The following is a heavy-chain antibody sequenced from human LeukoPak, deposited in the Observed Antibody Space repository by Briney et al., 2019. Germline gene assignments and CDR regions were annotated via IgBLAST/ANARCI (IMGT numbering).Heavy chain of an antibody. J-gene: IGHJ6*02. D-gene: IGHD1-26*01. Sequence: SVKVSCKASGYTFTSYGISWVRQAPGQGLEWMGWISAYNGNANYAQKLQGRVTMTTDTSTSTAYMELRSLRSDDTAVYYCARDSFVVGATFYYYGMDVWGQGTTVTVSS. CDR2: ISAYNGNA. V-gene: IGHV1-18*01. CDR3: ARDSFVVGATFYYYGMDV. CDR1: GYTFTSYG.